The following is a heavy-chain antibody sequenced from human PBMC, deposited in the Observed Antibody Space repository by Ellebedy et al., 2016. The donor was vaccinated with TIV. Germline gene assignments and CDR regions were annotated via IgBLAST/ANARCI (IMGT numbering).Heavy chain of an antibody. D-gene: IGHD3-16*01. V-gene: IGHV3-23*01. CDR2: VSGDGGRT. CDR1: GFTFGSYT. J-gene: IGHJ4*02. CDR3: AKETPEHSYADY. Sequence: GESLKISCAASGFTFGSYTMSWVRRAPGKGLEWVSAVSGDGGRTYYADSVKGRFTISRDNSKNTLYLQLNSLRAEDTAVYYCAKETPEHSYADYWGQGTLVTVSS.